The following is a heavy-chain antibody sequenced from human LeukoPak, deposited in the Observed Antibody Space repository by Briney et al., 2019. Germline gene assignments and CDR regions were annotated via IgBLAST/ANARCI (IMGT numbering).Heavy chain of an antibody. CDR1: GFTFTNAW. J-gene: IGHJ4*02. V-gene: IGHV3-15*01. CDR2: IKSKTDGETT. CDR3: TTDLGTYYHGSQRLIPIDY. D-gene: IGHD3-10*01. Sequence: GGSLRLSCVDSGFTFTNAWMSWVRQAPGKGLEWIGRIKSKTDGETTNYAEPVRGRFTISRDDSKSAVYLQMDSLKIEDTAVYYCTTDLGTYYHGSQRLIPIDYWGQGTLVTVSS.